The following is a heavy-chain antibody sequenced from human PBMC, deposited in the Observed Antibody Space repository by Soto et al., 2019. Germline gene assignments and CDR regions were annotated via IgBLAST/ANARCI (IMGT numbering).Heavy chain of an antibody. J-gene: IGHJ4*02. CDR3: AKDRGGADYFDY. Sequence: GGPLRLSCAASGFTFSRFAIHWVRQAPGKGLEWVAVISYDLTKKYYADSVKGRFTISRDNSKNTVSLQMNSLTAEDTAVYYCAKDRGGADYFDYWGQGALVTVSS. V-gene: IGHV3-30*18. CDR2: ISYDLTKK. D-gene: IGHD2-21*01. CDR1: GFTFSRFA.